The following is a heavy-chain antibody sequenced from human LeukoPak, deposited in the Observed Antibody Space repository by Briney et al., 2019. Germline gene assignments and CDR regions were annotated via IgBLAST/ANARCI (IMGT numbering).Heavy chain of an antibody. CDR1: GFTVSNNY. J-gene: IGHJ6*03. Sequence: GGSLRLSCAASGFTVSNNYMSWVRQAPGKGLEWVSVIYSGGSTYFADSVKGRFTISRDYSKNTLYLQMNSLRAEDTAVYYCARDQSDFWSIGYCYMDVWGKGTTVTVSS. D-gene: IGHD3-3*01. CDR2: IYSGGST. CDR3: ARDQSDFWSIGYCYMDV. V-gene: IGHV3-53*01.